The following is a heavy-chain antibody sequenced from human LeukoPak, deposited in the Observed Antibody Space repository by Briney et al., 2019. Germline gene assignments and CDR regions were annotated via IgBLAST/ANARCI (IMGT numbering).Heavy chain of an antibody. J-gene: IGHJ4*02. Sequence: HPGGSLRLSCAASGFTFNSYWMAWVRQAPGKGLEWVANIKQDGNKKYYVDSVKGRFTISRDNAKNSLYLQMNSLRVEDTAVYYCARDGDYDWNYRSGFDYWGQGTLVTVSS. CDR2: IKQDGNKK. V-gene: IGHV3-7*01. D-gene: IGHD1-7*01. CDR1: GFTFNSYW. CDR3: ARDGDYDWNYRSGFDY.